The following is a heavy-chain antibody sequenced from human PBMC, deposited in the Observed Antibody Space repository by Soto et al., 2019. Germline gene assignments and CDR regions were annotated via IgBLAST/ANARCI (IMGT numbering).Heavy chain of an antibody. V-gene: IGHV3-23*01. Sequence: GGSLTLSCAAYGFTFISIALAWVRQAPGKGLEWVSTISGSGTKLHYADSVKGRFTIATDSSTDTLYLHMNSLRAEDTAIYYCARQSLSRSFDPWGQGALVTVSS. CDR3: ARQSLSRSFDP. CDR2: ISGSGTKL. CDR1: GFTFISIA. J-gene: IGHJ5*01.